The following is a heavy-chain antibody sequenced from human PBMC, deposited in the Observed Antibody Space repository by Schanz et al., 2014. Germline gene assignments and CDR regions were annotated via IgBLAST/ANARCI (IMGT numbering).Heavy chain of an antibody. D-gene: IGHD2-15*01. CDR2: ISASGGTT. V-gene: IGHV3-23*04. CDR1: GFTFSAYA. CDR3: AKTPREYCNYDNCPNWFDS. Sequence: EVHLVESGGGLVQPGGSLRLSCAASGFTFSAYAMTWVRQIPGKGLEWVSAISASGGTTYYADSVKGRFTISRDNSKNTLYLQMNSLRAEDTAVYYCAKTPREYCNYDNCPNWFDSWGQGTLVTVAS. J-gene: IGHJ5*01.